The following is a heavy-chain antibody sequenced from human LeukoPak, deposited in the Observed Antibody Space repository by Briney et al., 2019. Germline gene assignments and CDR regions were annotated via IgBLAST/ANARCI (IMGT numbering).Heavy chain of an antibody. CDR3: ARLSPYYYDSSGYYCDAFDI. D-gene: IGHD3-22*01. CDR2: MNPNSGNT. Sequence: GASVKVSCKASGYTFTSYDINWVRQATGQALEWMGWMNPNSGNTGYAQKFQGRVTITRNTSISTAYMELSSLRSEDTAVYYCARLSPYYYDSSGYYCDAFDIWGQGTMVTVSS. V-gene: IGHV1-8*03. J-gene: IGHJ3*02. CDR1: GYTFTSYD.